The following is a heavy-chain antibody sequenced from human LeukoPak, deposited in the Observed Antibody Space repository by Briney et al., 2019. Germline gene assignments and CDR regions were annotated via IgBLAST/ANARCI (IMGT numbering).Heavy chain of an antibody. Sequence: ASVKVSCKASGYIFSIYAMIWVRQAPGQGLELMGWIHPSTGNPTYAQGFTGRFVFSLDTSVSTTYLQISSLKAEDTAVYFCARAFQSLGGLSLPDYWGQGTLVTVSS. V-gene: IGHV7-4-1*02. CDR3: ARAFQSLGGLSLPDY. J-gene: IGHJ4*02. D-gene: IGHD3-16*02. CDR2: IHPSTGNP. CDR1: GYIFSIYA.